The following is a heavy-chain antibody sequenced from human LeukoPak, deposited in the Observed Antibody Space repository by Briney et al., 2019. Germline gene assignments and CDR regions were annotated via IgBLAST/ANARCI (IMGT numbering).Heavy chain of an antibody. J-gene: IGHJ4*02. D-gene: IGHD3-9*01. Sequence: GRSLRLSCEASGFTFSSHSLHWVRQAPGKGLEWVALISCDGSNEQYADSVKGRFTISRDNSMNTLYLEMKSVRADDTAVYYCAGRYYDILTGGREGFDYWGQGTLVTVSS. CDR3: AGRYYDILTGGREGFDY. CDR2: ISCDGSNE. V-gene: IGHV3-30-3*01. CDR1: GFTFSSHS.